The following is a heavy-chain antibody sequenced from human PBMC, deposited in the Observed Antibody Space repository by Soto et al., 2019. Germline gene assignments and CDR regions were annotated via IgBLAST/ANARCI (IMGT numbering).Heavy chain of an antibody. V-gene: IGHV3-23*01. D-gene: IGHD2-15*01. Sequence: PGGSLRLSCAASGFTFSSYAMSWVRQAPGKGLEWVSAISGSGGSTYYADSVKGRSTISRDNSKNTLYLQMNSLRAEDTAVYYCAKDRGYCSGGSCHLASYYYYGMDVWGQGTTVTVSS. CDR2: ISGSGGST. J-gene: IGHJ6*02. CDR1: GFTFSSYA. CDR3: AKDRGYCSGGSCHLASYYYYGMDV.